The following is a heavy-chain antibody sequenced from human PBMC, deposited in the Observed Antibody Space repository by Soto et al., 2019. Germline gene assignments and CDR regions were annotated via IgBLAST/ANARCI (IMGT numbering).Heavy chain of an antibody. Sequence: GESLKISCAASGFTFSSYGMHWVRQAPGKGLEWVAVIWYDGSNKYYADSVKGRFTISRDNSKNTLYLQMNSLRAEDTAVYYCARRSITDDWYFDLWGRGTLVTVSS. CDR3: ARRSITDDWYFDL. D-gene: IGHD1-20*01. CDR1: GFTFSSYG. CDR2: IWYDGSNK. J-gene: IGHJ2*01. V-gene: IGHV3-33*08.